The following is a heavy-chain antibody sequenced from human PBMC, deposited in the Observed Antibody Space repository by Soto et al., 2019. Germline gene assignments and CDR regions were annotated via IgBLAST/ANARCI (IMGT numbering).Heavy chain of an antibody. CDR2: ISYDGSNK. CDR3: ARVVAAVTPY. J-gene: IGHJ4*02. Sequence: VQLVESGGGVVQPGRSLRLSCAASGFTFSSYAMHWVRQAPGKGLEWVAVISYDGSNKYYADSVKGRFTISRDNSKNTLYLQMNSLRAEDTAVYYCARVVAAVTPYWGQGTLVTVSS. D-gene: IGHD2-21*02. V-gene: IGHV3-30-3*01. CDR1: GFTFSSYA.